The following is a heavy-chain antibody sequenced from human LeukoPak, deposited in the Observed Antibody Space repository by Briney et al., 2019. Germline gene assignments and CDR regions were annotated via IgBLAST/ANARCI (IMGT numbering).Heavy chain of an antibody. V-gene: IGHV3-15*01. J-gene: IGHJ4*02. CDR2: IKTRTHGGTT. CDR1: GFTFSSYW. D-gene: IGHD3-9*01. Sequence: GGSLRLSCAASGFTFSSYWMHWVRQAPGKGLEWVGRIKTRTHGGTTDYAAPVKGRFTISRDDSKNTLYLQMNSLKTEDTGVYYCTTDLTGRYYFDYWGQGTLVTVSS. CDR3: TTDLTGRYYFDY.